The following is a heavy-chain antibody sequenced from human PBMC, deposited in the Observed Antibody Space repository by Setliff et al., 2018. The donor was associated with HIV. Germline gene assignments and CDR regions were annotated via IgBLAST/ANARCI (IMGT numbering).Heavy chain of an antibody. Sequence: KTSETLSLTCTVSGGSISSYYWSWIRQPPGKGLEWIGYIYYNGSTNYNPSLRSRVTISVDTSKNLFSLKLSSVTAADTAVYYCARGYGAAGGGYWGQGTLVTVSS. CDR2: IYYNGST. CDR3: ARGYGAAGGGY. J-gene: IGHJ4*02. D-gene: IGHD6-25*01. V-gene: IGHV4-59*08. CDR1: GGSISSYY.